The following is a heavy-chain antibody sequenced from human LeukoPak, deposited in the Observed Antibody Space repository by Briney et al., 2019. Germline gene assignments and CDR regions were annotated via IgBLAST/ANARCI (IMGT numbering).Heavy chain of an antibody. CDR2: IIPILGIA. CDR3: ARRGDTYFDY. V-gene: IGHV1-69*04. Sequence: ASVTVSCKASGGTFSSYAISWVRQAPGQGLEWMGRIIPILGIANYAQKFQGRVTITADKSTSTAYMELSSLRSDDTAVYYCARRGDTYFDYWGQGTLVTVSS. J-gene: IGHJ4*02. CDR1: GGTFSSYA. D-gene: IGHD3-10*01.